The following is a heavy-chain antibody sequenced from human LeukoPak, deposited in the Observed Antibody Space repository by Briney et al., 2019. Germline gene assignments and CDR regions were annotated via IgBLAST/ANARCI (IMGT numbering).Heavy chain of an antibody. CDR1: GFTFSTYA. D-gene: IGHD5-12*01. CDR2: IYGSGGT. J-gene: IGHJ4*02. CDR3: AKDQFSGYGSIDY. V-gene: IGHV3-23*01. Sequence: GGSLRLSCAASGFTFSTYAMSWGRQAPGKGLEWVSGIYGSGGTYYADSVKGRFTISRDLSKNTLFLQMNSLRAEDTAVYYCAKDQFSGYGSIDYWGQGTLVTVSS.